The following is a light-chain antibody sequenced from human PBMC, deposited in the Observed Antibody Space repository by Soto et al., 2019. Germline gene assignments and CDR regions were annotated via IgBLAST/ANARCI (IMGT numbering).Light chain of an antibody. CDR2: GAS. V-gene: IGKV3-15*01. J-gene: IGKJ2*01. CDR3: QPYNNWPYT. CDR1: QSVSSN. Sequence: EIVMTQSPATLSVSPGERATLACRASQSVSSNLAWYQQKPGQAPRLLIYGASTRATGIPARFSGSGSGTEFTLTISSLQSEEFEVYYCQPYNNWPYTFGQGTTLEIK.